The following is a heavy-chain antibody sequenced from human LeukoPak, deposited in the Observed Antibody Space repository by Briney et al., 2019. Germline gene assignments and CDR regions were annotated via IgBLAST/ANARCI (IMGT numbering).Heavy chain of an antibody. CDR1: GYTFTSYA. CDR3: ARAGVIEMATIGFDY. Sequence: ASVKVSCKASGYTFTSYAIHWVRQAPGQRLEWMGWINAGNGQTKYSQKFQRRVTITRDTSASTAYMELSSLRSEDTAVYYCARAGVIEMATIGFDYWGQGTLVTVSS. CDR2: INAGNGQT. V-gene: IGHV1-3*01. D-gene: IGHD5-24*01. J-gene: IGHJ4*02.